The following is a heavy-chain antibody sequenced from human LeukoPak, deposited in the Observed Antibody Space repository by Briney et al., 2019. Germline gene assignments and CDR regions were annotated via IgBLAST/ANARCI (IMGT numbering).Heavy chain of an antibody. D-gene: IGHD3-9*01. V-gene: IGHV3-21*01. Sequence: GGSLRLSCAASGFTFSSYSMNWVRQAPGKGLEWVSSISSSSSYIYYADSLKGRFTISRDSAKNSLYLQMNSLRAEDTAVYYCARDLRYFDWSTKPDYWGQGTLVTVSS. CDR2: ISSSSSYI. CDR1: GFTFSSYS. J-gene: IGHJ4*02. CDR3: ARDLRYFDWSTKPDY.